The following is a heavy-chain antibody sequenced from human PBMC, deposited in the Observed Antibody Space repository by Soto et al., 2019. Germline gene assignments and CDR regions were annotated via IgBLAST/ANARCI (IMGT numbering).Heavy chain of an antibody. J-gene: IGHJ5*02. Sequence: QITLKESGPPLGKPTQTLTLTCTFSGFSHSTSGVGVGWFRQPPGKALEWLALIYWDDDKRYRSSLETRLTITKDTSKNQVVLTMTNMDPVDTATYYCAHNQGPYAAFDPWGQGTLVTVSS. CDR3: AHNQGPYAAFDP. CDR2: IYWDDDK. CDR1: GFSHSTSGVG. V-gene: IGHV2-5*02.